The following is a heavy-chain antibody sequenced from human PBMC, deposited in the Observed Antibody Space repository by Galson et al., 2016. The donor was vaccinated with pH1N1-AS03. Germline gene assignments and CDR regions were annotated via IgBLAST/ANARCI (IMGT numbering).Heavy chain of an antibody. CDR3: ARDRGSGYDLFDYYYGMDV. CDR1: GYTFTNNG. V-gene: IGHV1-18*01. J-gene: IGHJ6*02. D-gene: IGHD5-12*01. CDR2: INTYNGHT. Sequence: SVKVSCKASGYTFTNNGISWVRQAPGQGLEWMGWINTYNGHTNYAQKFQDRVTMTTDTTTSTAYLELRSLRSDDPAVYYCARDRGSGYDLFDYYYGMDVWGQGTTVTVSS.